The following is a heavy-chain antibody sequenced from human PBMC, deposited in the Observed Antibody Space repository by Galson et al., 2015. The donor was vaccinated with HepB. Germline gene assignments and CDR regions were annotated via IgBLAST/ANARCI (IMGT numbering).Heavy chain of an antibody. CDR3: ARDVNYDFWSGYRFDN. V-gene: IGHV1-46*01. J-gene: IGHJ4*02. Sequence: SVKVSCKASGYTFTSYNMHWVRQAPGQGLEWMGIINPSGGSTMYAQKFQGRVTMTRDTSTSTVYMELSSLRSEDTAVYYCARDVNYDFWSGYRFDNWGQGTLVTVSS. CDR2: INPSGGST. CDR1: GYTFTSYN. D-gene: IGHD3-3*01.